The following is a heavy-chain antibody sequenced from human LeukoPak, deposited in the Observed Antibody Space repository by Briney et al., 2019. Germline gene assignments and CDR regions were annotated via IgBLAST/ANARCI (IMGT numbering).Heavy chain of an antibody. Sequence: ASVKVTCKASGYRFINYYMHWVRQAPGQGLEWMGWINPDGGATNYAHLFQGRVTMTRDTATSTFYMELARLRSDDTAVYFRAKVAHGPSPAFDIWGQGTMGTV. CDR1: GYRFINYY. CDR3: AKVAHGPSPAFDI. D-gene: IGHD6-6*01. J-gene: IGHJ3*02. V-gene: IGHV1-2*02. CDR2: INPDGGAT.